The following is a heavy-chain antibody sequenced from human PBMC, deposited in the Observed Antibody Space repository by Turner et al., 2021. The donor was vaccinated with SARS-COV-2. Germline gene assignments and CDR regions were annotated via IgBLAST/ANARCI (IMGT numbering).Heavy chain of an antibody. Sequence: VQLMESGGGVVQPGRSLRLSCAASGFTFSSYAMHWVRQAPGKGLEWVSSISSSGSFIYYADSVKGRFTISRDDAKNSLYLQMNSLRAEDTAVYYCARDSTPYYYDTSGYYYGSDYFDYWGQGTLVTVSS. D-gene: IGHD3-22*01. J-gene: IGHJ4*02. CDR1: GFTFSSYA. CDR3: ARDSTPYYYDTSGYYYGSDYFDY. CDR2: ISSSGSFI. V-gene: IGHV3-21*01.